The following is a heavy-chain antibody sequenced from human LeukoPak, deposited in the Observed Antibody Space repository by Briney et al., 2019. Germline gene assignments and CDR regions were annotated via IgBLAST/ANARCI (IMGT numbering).Heavy chain of an antibody. V-gene: IGHV4-59*01. CDR3: ARIATPYVSRGHW. J-gene: IGHJ1*01. Sequence: SETLSLTCTVSGDSIGTYYWSWIRQPPGKGLDFIGFIYYTGHSNYNPSLRGRVSMSVDTSKNQFSLRLTSVTTSDTAIYYCARIATPYVSRGHWWGQGMLSTVSS. D-gene: IGHD3-22*01. CDR1: GDSIGTYY. CDR2: IYYTGHS.